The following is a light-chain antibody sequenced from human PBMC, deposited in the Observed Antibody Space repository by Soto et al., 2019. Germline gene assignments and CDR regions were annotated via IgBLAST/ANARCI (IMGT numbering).Light chain of an antibody. CDR3: QQYNNWPFT. CDR1: QSVNSN. CDR2: GAS. Sequence: EIMMTQSPVTLSVSPGERATLSCRASQSVNSNLAWYQQKPGQAPTLLIYGASTRATGISASFIGNGSGTEFTLTASSLRPEDCAVYYCQQYNNWPFTSGPGTKGDIK. J-gene: IGKJ3*01. V-gene: IGKV3-15*01.